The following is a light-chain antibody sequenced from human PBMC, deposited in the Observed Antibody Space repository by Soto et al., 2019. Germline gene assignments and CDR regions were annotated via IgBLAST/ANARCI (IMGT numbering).Light chain of an antibody. CDR1: QRIKSSS. CDR3: QQYVSSGT. Sequence: DIELTQSAGTLSLSPGERATLSCRASQRIKSSSLAWYPQRPGQAPRLLIHGASSRATGTPDKFSGSGSGTDFTHTISRLEPEDFAVYYCQQYVSSGTLGQGTKVDI. V-gene: IGKV3-20*01. CDR2: GAS. J-gene: IGKJ1*01.